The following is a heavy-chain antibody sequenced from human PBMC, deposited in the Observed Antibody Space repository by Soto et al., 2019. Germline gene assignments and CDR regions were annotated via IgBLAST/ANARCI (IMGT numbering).Heavy chain of an antibody. D-gene: IGHD3-10*01. CDR2: INPNSGGT. Sequence: VASVKVSFKASGYTFTGYYMHWVRQAPGQALEWMGWINPNSGGTNYAQKFQGRVTMTRDTSISTAYMELSRLRSDDTAVYYCARYRRPGLLWFGEPFYGMDVWGQGTTVTVSS. CDR1: GYTFTGYY. CDR3: ARYRRPGLLWFGEPFYGMDV. J-gene: IGHJ6*02. V-gene: IGHV1-2*02.